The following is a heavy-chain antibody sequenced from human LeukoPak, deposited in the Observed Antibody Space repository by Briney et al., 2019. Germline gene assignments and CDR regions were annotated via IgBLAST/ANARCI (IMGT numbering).Heavy chain of an antibody. D-gene: IGHD3-10*01. V-gene: IGHV3-30*12. J-gene: IGHJ6*02. CDR3: ARDPPNLLSFGIMDV. CDR1: GFTFSSYG. Sequence: GGSLRLSCAASGFTFSSYGMHWVRQAPGKGLEWVAVISYDGSNKYYADSVKGRFTISRDNAKNSLYLQMNSLRAEDTAVYYCARDPPNLLSFGIMDVWGQGTTVTVSS. CDR2: ISYDGSNK.